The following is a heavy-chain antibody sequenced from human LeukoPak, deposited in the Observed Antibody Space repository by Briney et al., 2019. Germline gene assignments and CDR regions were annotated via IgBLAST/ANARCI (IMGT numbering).Heavy chain of an antibody. CDR3: ARGLGSYGWGNHFDY. D-gene: IGHD3-16*01. CDR1: GLTFSDNA. Sequence: PGGSLRLSCAASGLTFSDNAMHWVRQAPGTGLERLGVISYDGNYNHYADSVKGRFTVSRDNSKNTVYLHMSSLDPEDTAVYYCARGLGSYGWGNHFDYWGQGTLVTVSS. CDR2: ISYDGNYN. V-gene: IGHV3-30-3*01. J-gene: IGHJ4*02.